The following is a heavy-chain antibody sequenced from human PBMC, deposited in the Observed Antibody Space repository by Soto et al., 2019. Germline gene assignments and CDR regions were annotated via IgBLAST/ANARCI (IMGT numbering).Heavy chain of an antibody. CDR1: GGSISSGGYY. V-gene: IGHV4-31*03. CDR3: ARDLKYYYDSSGSGPFDY. D-gene: IGHD3-22*01. J-gene: IGHJ4*02. CDR2: IYYSGST. Sequence: SETLSLTCTVSGGSISSGGYYWSWIRQHPGKGLEWIGYIYYSGSTYYNPSLKSRVTISVDTSKNQFSLKLSSVTAADTAVYYCARDLKYYYDSSGSGPFDYWGQGTLVTVSS.